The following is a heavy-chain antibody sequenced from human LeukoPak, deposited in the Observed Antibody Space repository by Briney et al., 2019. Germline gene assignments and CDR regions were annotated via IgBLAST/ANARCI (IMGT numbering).Heavy chain of an antibody. CDR1: GGTFSSYA. CDR2: IIPIFGTA. J-gene: IGHJ3*02. D-gene: IGHD5-24*01. V-gene: IGHV1-69*01. Sequence: ASVKVSCKASGGTFSSYAISWVRQAPGQGLEWMGGIIPIFGTANYAQKFQGRVTITADESTSTAYMELSSLRSEDTAVYYCASQDGYGPVSFDIWGQGTMVTVSS. CDR3: ASQDGYGPVSFDI.